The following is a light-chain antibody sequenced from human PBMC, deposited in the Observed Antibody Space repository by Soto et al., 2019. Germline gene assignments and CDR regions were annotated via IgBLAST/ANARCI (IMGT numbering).Light chain of an antibody. Sequence: DIQMTQSPSTLSASVGDRVTITCRASQSISRWLAWYQQRPGEAPKLLISDASNLESGVPSRFSGRGSGTEFTLTIRNLQPDDFATYYCHQYHTYSTFGQGTKVEIK. CDR3: HQYHTYST. CDR1: QSISRW. J-gene: IGKJ1*01. V-gene: IGKV1-5*01. CDR2: DAS.